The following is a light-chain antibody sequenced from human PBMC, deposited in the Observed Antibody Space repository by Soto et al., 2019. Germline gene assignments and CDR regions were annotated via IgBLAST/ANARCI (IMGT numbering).Light chain of an antibody. J-gene: IGKJ4*01. Sequence: DIQMTQSPSTLSASVGDRVTITCRAGQNINGWLAWYQQRPGKAPNLLIHKASILEVGVPSRFSGSASGTEFTLTISSLQPDDVAFYFCLQYNVYPRACGGGTKVEIK. V-gene: IGKV1-5*03. CDR1: QNINGW. CDR3: LQYNVYPRA. CDR2: KAS.